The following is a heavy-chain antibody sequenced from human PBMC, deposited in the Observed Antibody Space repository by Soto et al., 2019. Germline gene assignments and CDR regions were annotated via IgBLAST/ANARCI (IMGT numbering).Heavy chain of an antibody. Sequence: SETLSLTCTVSGGSISSGGYYWSWIRQHPGKGLEWIGYIYYSGSTYYNPSLKSRVTISVDTSKNQFSLKLSSVTAADTAVYYCARDNEQWLRAFDIWGQGTMVTVSS. D-gene: IGHD6-19*01. CDR3: ARDNEQWLRAFDI. J-gene: IGHJ3*02. V-gene: IGHV4-31*03. CDR1: GGSISSGGYY. CDR2: IYYSGST.